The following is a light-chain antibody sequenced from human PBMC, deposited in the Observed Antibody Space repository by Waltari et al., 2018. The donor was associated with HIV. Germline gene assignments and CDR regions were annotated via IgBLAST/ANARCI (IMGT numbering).Light chain of an antibody. V-gene: IGLV2-11*01. CDR1: SSDVGGYKS. Sequence: QSALTQPRSVSGSPGQSVTISCPGTSSDVGGYKSVSWYPQHPGKAPKLMIDVVSKRPSGVPDRFSGSKSGNTASLTISGLQAEDEADYYCCSYAGSYNYVFGTGTKVTVL. CDR3: CSYAGSYNYV. J-gene: IGLJ1*01. CDR2: VVS.